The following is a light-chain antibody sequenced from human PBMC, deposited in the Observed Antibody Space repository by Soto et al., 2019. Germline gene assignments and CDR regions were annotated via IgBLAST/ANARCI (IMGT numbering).Light chain of an antibody. CDR1: QSVSSTY. CDR2: EAS. V-gene: IGKV3-20*01. CDR3: QQYGNSPQT. Sequence: EIVLAQSPATLSLSPGERATLSCRASQSVSSTYVAWYQQRPGQTPKLLIYEASTRATGIPDRFSGRGSGTDYTLTIDRLEPEDFAVYYCQQYGNSPQTFGQGTKVDIK. J-gene: IGKJ1*01.